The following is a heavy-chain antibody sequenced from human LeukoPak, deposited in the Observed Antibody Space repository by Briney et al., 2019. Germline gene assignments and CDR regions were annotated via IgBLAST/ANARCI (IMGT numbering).Heavy chain of an antibody. J-gene: IGHJ6*02. CDR2: ISSSSSYI. Sequence: GGSLRLSCAASGFTFSIYSMNWVRQAPGKGLEWVSSISSSSSYIYYADSVKGRFTISRDNAKNSLYLQMNSLRAEDTAVYYCARGSVRGDYYYYGMDVWGQGTTVTVSS. CDR1: GFTFSIYS. D-gene: IGHD3-10*01. CDR3: ARGSVRGDYYYYGMDV. V-gene: IGHV3-21*01.